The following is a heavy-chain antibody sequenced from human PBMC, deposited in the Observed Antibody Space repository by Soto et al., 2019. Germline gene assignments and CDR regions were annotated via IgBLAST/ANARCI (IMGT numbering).Heavy chain of an antibody. J-gene: IGHJ4*02. CDR1: GFTFSSYA. Sequence: EVQLSESAGGLVQPGGSLRLSCAASGFTFSSYAMSWVRQAPGKGLEWVSAISGSGGSTYYADSVKGRFTISRDNSKNTLYLQMNSLRAEDTAVYYCAKGLVVVVATDYWGQGTLVTVSS. CDR2: ISGSGGST. V-gene: IGHV3-23*01. D-gene: IGHD2-15*01. CDR3: AKGLVVVVATDY.